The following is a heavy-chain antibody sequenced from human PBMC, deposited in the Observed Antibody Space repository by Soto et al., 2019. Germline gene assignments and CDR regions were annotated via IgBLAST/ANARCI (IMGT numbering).Heavy chain of an antibody. J-gene: IGHJ6*04. V-gene: IGHV1-2*02. CDR1: GYTFTGYY. CDR3: ARALVAGYYYYGMDV. CDR2: INPNSGGT. Sequence: ASVKVSCKASGYTFTGYYMHWVRQAPGQGLEWMGWINPNSGGTNYAQKFQGRVTMTRDTSISTAYMELSRLRSDDTAVYYCARALVAGYYYYGMDVWGKGTTVTVSS. D-gene: IGHD6-19*01.